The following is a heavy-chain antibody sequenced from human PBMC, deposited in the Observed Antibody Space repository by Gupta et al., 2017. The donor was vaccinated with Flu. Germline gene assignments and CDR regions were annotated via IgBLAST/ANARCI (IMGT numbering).Heavy chain of an antibody. Sequence: QLLESGGGLVQPGGSLRLSCAASRFTFSSYAMSWVRQAPGKGLEWVSAIRGSGDSTYYADSVKGRFTISRDNSKNTLYLQMNSLRAEDTAVYYCAKDQYGGNSGVLDYWGQGTLVTVSS. CDR1: RFTFSSYA. CDR3: AKDQYGGNSGVLDY. D-gene: IGHD2-21*02. J-gene: IGHJ4*02. V-gene: IGHV3-23*01. CDR2: IRGSGDST.